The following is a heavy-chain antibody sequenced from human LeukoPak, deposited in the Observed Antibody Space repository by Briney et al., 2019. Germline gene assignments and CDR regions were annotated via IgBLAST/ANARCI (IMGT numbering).Heavy chain of an antibody. Sequence: SETLSLTCTVSGGSISSYYWSWIRQPPGKGLEWIGEINHSGSTNYNPSLKSRVTISVDTSKNQFSLKLSSVTAADTAVYYCARTLYDSSGYVDYWGQGTLVTVSS. J-gene: IGHJ4*02. CDR3: ARTLYDSSGYVDY. V-gene: IGHV4-34*01. CDR1: GGSISSYY. D-gene: IGHD3-22*01. CDR2: INHSGST.